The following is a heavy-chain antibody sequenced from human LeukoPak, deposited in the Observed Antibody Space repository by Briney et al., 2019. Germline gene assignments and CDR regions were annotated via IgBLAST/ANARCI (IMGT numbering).Heavy chain of an antibody. CDR1: GGSFSGYY. CDR2: INHSGST. Sequence: PSETLSLTCAVYGGSFSGYYWSWIRQPPGKGLEWIGEINHSGSTNYNPSLKSRVAISVDTSKNQFSLKLSSVTAADTAVYYCARRMVRGVSDYWGQGTLVTVSS. D-gene: IGHD3-10*01. V-gene: IGHV4-34*01. CDR3: ARRMVRGVSDY. J-gene: IGHJ4*02.